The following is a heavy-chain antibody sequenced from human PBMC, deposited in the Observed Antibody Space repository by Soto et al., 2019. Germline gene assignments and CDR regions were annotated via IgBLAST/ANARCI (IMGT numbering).Heavy chain of an antibody. J-gene: IGHJ6*02. CDR1: GGSISSGGYY. CDR2: IYYSGST. V-gene: IGHV4-31*03. D-gene: IGHD2-8*01. Sequence: PSETLSLTCNVSGGSISSGGYYWSWIRQHPGKGLEWIGYIYYSGSTYYNPSLKSRVTISVDTSKNQFSLKLSSVTAADTAVYYCASGVGYCTNGVCYGLYYGMDVWGQGTTVTVSS. CDR3: ASGVGYCTNGVCYGLYYGMDV.